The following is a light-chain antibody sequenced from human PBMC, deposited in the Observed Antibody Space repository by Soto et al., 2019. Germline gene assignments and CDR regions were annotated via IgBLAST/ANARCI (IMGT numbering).Light chain of an antibody. CDR3: SLYTSSSTVV. CDR1: SSDVGSYNR. Sequence: QSALTQPPSVSGSPGQSVTISCTGTSSDVGSYNRVSWYQQPPGTAPKLMIYEVSNRPSRVPDRFSGSKSGNTASLTISGLQAADEADYYCSLYTSSSTVVFGGGTKLTVL. J-gene: IGLJ2*01. CDR2: EVS. V-gene: IGLV2-18*01.